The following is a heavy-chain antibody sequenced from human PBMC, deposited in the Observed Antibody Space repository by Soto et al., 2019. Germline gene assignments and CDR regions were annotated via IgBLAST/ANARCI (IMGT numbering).Heavy chain of an antibody. V-gene: IGHV4-59*01. J-gene: IGHJ4*02. CDR1: CGSISSYY. CDR2: IYYSGST. Sequence: SETLSLTCTVSCGSISSYYWSWIRQPPGKGLEWIGYIYYSGSTNYNPSLKSRVTISVDTSKNQFSLKLTSVTAADTAVYYCARDSGYSYGYNLDHWGQGTLVTVSS. CDR3: ARDSGYSYGYNLDH. D-gene: IGHD5-18*01.